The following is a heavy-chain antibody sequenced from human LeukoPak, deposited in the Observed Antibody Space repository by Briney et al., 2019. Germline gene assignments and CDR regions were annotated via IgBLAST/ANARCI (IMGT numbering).Heavy chain of an antibody. J-gene: IGHJ4*02. CDR2: INHSGST. CDR3: ASSGRPAAAGY. CDR1: GGSFSGYY. V-gene: IGHV4-34*01. Sequence: SETLSLTCAVYGGSFSGYYWSWIRKPPGKGLEWIGEINHSGSTNYNPSLKSRVTISVDTSKNQFSLKLSSVTAADTAVYYCASSGRPAAAGYWGQGTLVTVSS. D-gene: IGHD2-2*01.